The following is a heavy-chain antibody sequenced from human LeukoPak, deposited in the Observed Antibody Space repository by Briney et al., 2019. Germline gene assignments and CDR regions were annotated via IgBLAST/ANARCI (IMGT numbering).Heavy chain of an antibody. CDR3: ARGVRYCINGVCYEGNYYYYHMDV. CDR1: GVSMSSYY. Sequence: PSETLSLTCTVSGVSMSSYYWSWLRQPAGNGLAWIGRTFTIATTNYNPSLQSRVTMSVDTSKNQFSLKLNSVTVTVTTVYDCARGVRYCINGVCYEGNYYYYHMDVWGKGTTVTVSS. CDR2: TFTIATT. V-gene: IGHV4-4*07. J-gene: IGHJ6*03. D-gene: IGHD2-8*01.